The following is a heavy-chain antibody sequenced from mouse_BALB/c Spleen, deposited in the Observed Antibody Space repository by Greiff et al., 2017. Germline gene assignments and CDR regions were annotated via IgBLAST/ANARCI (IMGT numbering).Heavy chain of an antibody. J-gene: IGHJ2*01. Sequence: VQLKESGAELVKPGDSVKLSCTASGFNIKDTYMHWVKQRPEQGLEWIGWIDPENGDTEYAPKFQGKATMTADTSSNTAYLQLSSLTSEDTAVYYSNAQLGHVYFDYWGQGTTLTVSS. CDR1: GFNIKDTY. CDR2: IDPENGDT. D-gene: IGHD4-1*02. V-gene: IGHV14-4*02. CDR3: NAQLGHVYFDY.